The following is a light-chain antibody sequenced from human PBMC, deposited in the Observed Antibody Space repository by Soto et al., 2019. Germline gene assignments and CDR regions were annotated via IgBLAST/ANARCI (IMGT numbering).Light chain of an antibody. Sequence: DIQMTQSPSSLSASVGDRVTITCRASQGISNYLDWYQQKPGQAPNVLIYGASTLQSGVPSRFSGSGSGTHFTLTISSLQPEDVATYYCQKYNSAPWTFGQGTKVEIK. J-gene: IGKJ1*01. CDR3: QKYNSAPWT. V-gene: IGKV1-27*01. CDR1: QGISNY. CDR2: GAS.